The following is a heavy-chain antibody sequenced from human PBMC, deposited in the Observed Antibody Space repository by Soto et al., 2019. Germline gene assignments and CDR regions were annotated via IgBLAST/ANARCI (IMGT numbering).Heavy chain of an antibody. Sequence: ASVKVSCKASGYTFTIYGIIWVRQAPGQGLEWMGWISAYNGNTNYAQKLQGRVTMTTDTSTSTAYMELRSLRSDDTAVYYCARDSPLIVVVPAAPPPLDYWGQGTLVTVSS. CDR1: GYTFTIYG. D-gene: IGHD2-2*01. CDR3: ARDSPLIVVVPAAPPPLDY. J-gene: IGHJ4*02. CDR2: ISAYNGNT. V-gene: IGHV1-18*01.